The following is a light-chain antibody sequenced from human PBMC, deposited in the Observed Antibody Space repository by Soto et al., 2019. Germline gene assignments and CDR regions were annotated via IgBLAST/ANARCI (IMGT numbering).Light chain of an antibody. V-gene: IGKV1-5*01. CDR3: LQHNSYPIT. CDR2: DVS. Sequence: DIQMTQSPSTLSASVGDRVTITCRASQSINAWLAWYQQKPGKAPNHLIYDVSTLDSGVPSRFSGSAAGTEFTLTISSLQPEDFATYYCLQHNSYPITIGQGTRLEIK. J-gene: IGKJ5*01. CDR1: QSINAW.